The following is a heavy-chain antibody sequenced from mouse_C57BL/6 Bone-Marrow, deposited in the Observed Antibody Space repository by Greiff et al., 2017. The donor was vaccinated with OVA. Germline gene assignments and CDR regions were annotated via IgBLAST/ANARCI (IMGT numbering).Heavy chain of an antibody. Sequence: VMLVESGAELARPGDSVKMSCKASGYTFTSYTMHWVKQRPGQGLEWIGYINPSSGYTKYNQKFKDKATLTADKSSSTAYMQLSSLTSEDSAVYYCARRGTVVAHWYFDVWGTGTTVTVSS. D-gene: IGHD1-1*01. CDR2: INPSSGYT. V-gene: IGHV1-4*01. J-gene: IGHJ1*03. CDR1: GYTFTSYT. CDR3: ARRGTVVAHWYFDV.